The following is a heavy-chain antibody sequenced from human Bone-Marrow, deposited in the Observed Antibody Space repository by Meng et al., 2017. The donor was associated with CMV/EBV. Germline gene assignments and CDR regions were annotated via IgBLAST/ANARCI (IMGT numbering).Heavy chain of an antibody. CDR3: ARDYAGYCSSTSCYDIYGMDV. J-gene: IGHJ6*02. Sequence: LSLTCAVYGGSFSGYYWSWIRQPPGKGLEWVSYISGSGGTIFYAPSVKGRFTISRDNAKNSVYLQMNSLRAGDTAVYYCARDYAGYCSSTSCYDIYGMDVWGQGTTVTVSS. V-gene: IGHV3-11*01. D-gene: IGHD2-2*01. CDR1: GGSFSGYY. CDR2: ISGSGGTI.